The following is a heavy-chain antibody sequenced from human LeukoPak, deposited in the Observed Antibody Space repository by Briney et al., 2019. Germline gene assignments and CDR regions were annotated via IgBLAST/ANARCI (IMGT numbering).Heavy chain of an antibody. CDR2: ISDDGRIK. D-gene: IGHD3-9*01. J-gene: IGHJ5*02. V-gene: IGHV3-30*03. Sequence: GGSLRLSCAASGFTFDDYGMSWVRQAPGKGLEWVAVISDDGRIKIYGDSVKGRLTISRDNSKNTLYLQMNSLRGEDTAVYYCARAAAETGSFRDNWFDPWGQGTLVTVSS. CDR1: GFTFDDYG. CDR3: ARAAAETGSFRDNWFDP.